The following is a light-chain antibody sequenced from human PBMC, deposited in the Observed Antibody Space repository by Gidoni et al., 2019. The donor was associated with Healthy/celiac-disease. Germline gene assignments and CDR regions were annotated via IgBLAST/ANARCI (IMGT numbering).Light chain of an antibody. CDR1: QSISSW. Sequence: DIQMTQSPSTLSASVGDRVTITCRASQSISSWLAWYQQKQGKAPKLLIYKASSLESGVQSRFSGSGSGTEFTLTISSLQPDDFATYYCQQYNSYSQTCGQGTKVEIK. J-gene: IGKJ1*01. V-gene: IGKV1-5*03. CDR2: KAS. CDR3: QQYNSYSQT.